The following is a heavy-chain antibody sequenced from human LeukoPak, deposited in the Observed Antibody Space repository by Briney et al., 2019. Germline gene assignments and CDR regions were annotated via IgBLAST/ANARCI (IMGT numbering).Heavy chain of an antibody. V-gene: IGHV4-34*01. D-gene: IGHD2-2*02. Sequence: SETLSLTCAVYGGSFSGYYWSLIRQPPGKGLEWIGEINHSGSTNYNPSLKSRVTVSVDTSKSQFSLKFTSVTAADTAVYYCARIMVVPAAISHFDYWGQGILVTVSS. CDR2: INHSGST. CDR3: ARIMVVPAAISHFDY. J-gene: IGHJ4*02. CDR1: GGSFSGYY.